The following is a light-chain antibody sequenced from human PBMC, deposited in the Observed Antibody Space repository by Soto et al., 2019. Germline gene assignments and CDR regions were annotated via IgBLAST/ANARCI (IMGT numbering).Light chain of an antibody. V-gene: IGKV3-20*01. Sequence: EIVLTQSPGTLSFSPGERATLSCRASHSVSSSYLAWYQQKPGQAPRLLIYGASSRATGIPDRFSGSGSGTGFTLTISRLEPEDFAVYYCQQYGSSPQRTFGQGTKVDIK. J-gene: IGKJ1*01. CDR3: QQYGSSPQRT. CDR1: HSVSSSY. CDR2: GAS.